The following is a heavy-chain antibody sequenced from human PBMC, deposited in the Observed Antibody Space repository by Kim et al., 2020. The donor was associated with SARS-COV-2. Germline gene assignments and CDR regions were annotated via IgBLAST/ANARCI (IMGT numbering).Heavy chain of an antibody. Sequence: GGSLRLSCAASGFTFDDYAMHWVRQAPGKGLEWVSGISWNSGSIGYADSVKGRFTISRDNAKNSLYLQMNSLRAEDTALYYCAKSRRGCGGDCYEAIGYYGMDVWGQGTTVTVSS. J-gene: IGHJ6*02. CDR2: ISWNSGSI. CDR3: AKSRRGCGGDCYEAIGYYGMDV. CDR1: GFTFDDYA. V-gene: IGHV3-9*01. D-gene: IGHD2-21*02.